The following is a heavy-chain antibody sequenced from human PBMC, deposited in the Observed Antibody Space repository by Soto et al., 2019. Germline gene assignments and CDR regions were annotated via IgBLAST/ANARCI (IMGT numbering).Heavy chain of an antibody. Sequence: GGSLRLSCAASGFTFSSYAMSWVLQAPGKGLEWVSAISGSGGSTYYADSVKGRFTISRDNSKNTLYLQMNSLRAEDTAVYHCAKLVDSSLSHWGQGTLVTVSS. J-gene: IGHJ1*01. CDR3: AKLVDSSLSH. D-gene: IGHD3-22*01. CDR2: ISGSGGST. CDR1: GFTFSSYA. V-gene: IGHV3-23*01.